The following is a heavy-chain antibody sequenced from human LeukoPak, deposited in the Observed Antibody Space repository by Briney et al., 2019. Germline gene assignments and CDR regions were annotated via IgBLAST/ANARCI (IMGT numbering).Heavy chain of an antibody. CDR3: ARASLDIVVVVAATYGMDV. V-gene: IGHV3-21*01. D-gene: IGHD2-15*01. J-gene: IGHJ6*04. CDR2: ISNSSSYI. Sequence: GGSLRLSCAASGFTFSSYSMNWVRQAPGKGLEWVSSISNSSSYIYYADSVKGRFTISRDNAKNSLYLQMNSLRAEDTAVYYCARASLDIVVVVAATYGMDVWGKGTTVTVSS. CDR1: GFTFSSYS.